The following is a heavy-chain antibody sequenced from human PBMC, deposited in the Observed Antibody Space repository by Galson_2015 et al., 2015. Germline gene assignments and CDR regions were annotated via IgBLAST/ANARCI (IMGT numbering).Heavy chain of an antibody. D-gene: IGHD3-22*01. CDR2: IIPILGIA. CDR3: ASYYYDSSGFVDLDY. V-gene: IGHV1-69*02. J-gene: IGHJ4*02. Sequence: SVKVSCKASGGTFSSYTISWVRQAPGQGLEWMGRIIPILGIANYAQKFQGRVTITADKSTSTAYMELSSLRSEDTAVYYCASYYYDSSGFVDLDYWGQGTLVTVSS. CDR1: GGTFSSYT.